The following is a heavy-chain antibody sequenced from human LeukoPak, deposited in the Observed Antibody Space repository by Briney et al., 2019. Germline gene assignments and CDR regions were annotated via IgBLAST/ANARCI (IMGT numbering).Heavy chain of an antibody. CDR1: GYTFTSYG. J-gene: IGHJ6*02. V-gene: IGHV1-18*01. CDR2: ISAYNGNT. Sequence: PLASVKVSCKASGYTFTSYGISWVRQAPGQGLEWMGWISAYNGNTNYAQKLQGRVTMTTDTSTSTAYTELRSLRSDDTAVYYCAREEPAYDILTGGHYYGMDVWGQGTTVTVSS. CDR3: AREEPAYDILTGGHYYGMDV. D-gene: IGHD3-9*01.